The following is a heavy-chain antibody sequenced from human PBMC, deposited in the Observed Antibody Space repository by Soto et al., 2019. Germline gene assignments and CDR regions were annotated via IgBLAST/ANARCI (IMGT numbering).Heavy chain of an antibody. CDR1: GGTFSNYA. CDR2: IIPMYGTP. D-gene: IGHD3-3*01. J-gene: IGHJ6*02. CDR3: AKKGEFWVRGLDV. Sequence: SVKVSFKASGGTFSNYAISWVRQAPGQGPEWMGGIIPMYGTPNNAQKFQGRVTITADKSTNTVYMELNSLRSEDTAVYYCAKKGEFWVRGLDVWGQGTTVTVSS. V-gene: IGHV1-69*06.